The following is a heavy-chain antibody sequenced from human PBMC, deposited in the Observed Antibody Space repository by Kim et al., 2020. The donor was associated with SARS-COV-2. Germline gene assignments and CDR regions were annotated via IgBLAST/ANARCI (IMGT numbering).Heavy chain of an antibody. D-gene: IGHD1-26*01. V-gene: IGHV3-33*01. Sequence: GGSLRLSCAASGFTFSSYAMHWVRQAPGKGLEWVAVIWYDGSNKYYADSVKGRFTISRDNSKNTLYLQMNSLRAEDTAVYYCATAGYVGDFSYFDYWGQGTLVTVSS. CDR2: IWYDGSNK. CDR3: ATAGYVGDFSYFDY. CDR1: GFTFSSYA. J-gene: IGHJ4*02.